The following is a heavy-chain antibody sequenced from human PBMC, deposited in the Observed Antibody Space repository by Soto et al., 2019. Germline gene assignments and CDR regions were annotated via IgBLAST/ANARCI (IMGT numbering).Heavy chain of an antibody. CDR3: AFDLISPEGSLDP. D-gene: IGHD3-9*01. J-gene: IGHJ5*02. V-gene: IGHV3-21*01. CDR1: GFTFGLFS. Sequence: GRSMRLACTASGFTFGLFSMDWVRQAPGKGLEWVSSISTSSSYMYYADSVKGRFTISRDNAKNSVYLQMNSLRAEDTALYYCAFDLISPEGSLDPWGQGTQVTASS. CDR2: ISTSSSYM.